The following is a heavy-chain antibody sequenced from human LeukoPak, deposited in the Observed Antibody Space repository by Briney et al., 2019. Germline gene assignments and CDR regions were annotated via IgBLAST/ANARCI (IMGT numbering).Heavy chain of an antibody. V-gene: IGHV4-34*01. CDR3: ARLEDY. CDR2: IYYSGST. CDR1: GGSFSGYY. Sequence: SETLSLTCAVYGGSFSGYYWSWIRQPPGKGLEWIGSIYYSGSTYYNPSLKSRVTISVDTSKNQFSLKLSSVTAADTAVYYCARLEDYWGQGTLVTVSS. D-gene: IGHD1-1*01. J-gene: IGHJ4*02.